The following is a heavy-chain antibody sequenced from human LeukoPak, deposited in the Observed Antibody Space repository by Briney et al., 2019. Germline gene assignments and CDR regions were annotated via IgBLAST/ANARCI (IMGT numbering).Heavy chain of an antibody. V-gene: IGHV4-34*01. CDR2: INHSGST. D-gene: IGHD6-19*01. J-gene: IGHJ4*02. CDR3: ARADCGWQYYFDY. CDR1: GGSFSGYY. Sequence: SETLSLTCAVYGGSFSGYYWNWIRQPPGEGLEWIGEINHSGSTNYNPSLKSRVTISVDTSKSQFSLDLTSVTAADTAVYYCARADCGWQYYFDYWGQGNLVTVSS.